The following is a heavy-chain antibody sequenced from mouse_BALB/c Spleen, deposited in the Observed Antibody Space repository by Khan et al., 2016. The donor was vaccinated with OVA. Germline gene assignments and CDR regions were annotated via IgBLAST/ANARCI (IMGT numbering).Heavy chain of an antibody. Sequence: QVQLKESGAELAKPGASVKMSCTASGYTFTTYWMHWIKQRPGQGLEWIGYINPSTGYTEYNQNFKDKATLTADESSSTAYMKLSRLTSDDSAGYYCARRGLYVIVAYWGQGTLVTVSA. CDR3: ARRGLYVIVAY. V-gene: IGHV1-7*01. CDR2: INPSTGYT. J-gene: IGHJ3*01. CDR1: GYTFTTYW. D-gene: IGHD2-10*02.